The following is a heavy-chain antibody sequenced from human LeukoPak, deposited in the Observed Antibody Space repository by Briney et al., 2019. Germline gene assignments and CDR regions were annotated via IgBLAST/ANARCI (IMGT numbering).Heavy chain of an antibody. J-gene: IGHJ4*02. V-gene: IGHV3-23*01. CDR3: AKSAYYYGSGSYYNY. D-gene: IGHD3-10*01. CDR1: GFTFSSYA. Sequence: GGSLRLSCAASGFTFSSYAMSWVRQAPGKGLEWVSAISGSGGSTYYADSVKGRFTISRDNSKNTLYLQVNSLRAEDTAVYYCAKSAYYYGSGSYYNYWGQGTLVTVSS. CDR2: ISGSGGST.